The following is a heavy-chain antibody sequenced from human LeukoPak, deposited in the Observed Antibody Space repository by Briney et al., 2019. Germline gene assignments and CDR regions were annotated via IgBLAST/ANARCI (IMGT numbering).Heavy chain of an antibody. CDR1: GGTFSSYT. D-gene: IGHD5-24*01. Sequence: SVKVSCKASGGTFSSYTISWVRQAPGQGLEWMGRIIPILGIANYTQKFQGRVTITADKSTSTAYMELSSLRSEDTAVYYCASGWLQSHDAFDTWGQGTMVTVSP. J-gene: IGHJ3*02. CDR3: ASGWLQSHDAFDT. V-gene: IGHV1-69*02. CDR2: IIPILGIA.